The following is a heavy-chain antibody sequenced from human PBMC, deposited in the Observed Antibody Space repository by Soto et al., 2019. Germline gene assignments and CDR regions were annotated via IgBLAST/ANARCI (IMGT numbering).Heavy chain of an antibody. V-gene: IGHV3-30*18. Sequence: QVQLVESGGGVVQPGRSLRLSCAASGFTFSTYGMQWVRQAPGKGLAWVAVISYDGYLKYYVDAVKGRFTVARDNSKNTLFLEMNSVRVEDTAVYFCAKDFKVSGSHYGTLNYYYGMDVWGQGTTVTVSS. J-gene: IGHJ6*02. CDR1: GFTFSTYG. D-gene: IGHD3-10*01. CDR2: ISYDGYLK. CDR3: AKDFKVSGSHYGTLNYYYGMDV.